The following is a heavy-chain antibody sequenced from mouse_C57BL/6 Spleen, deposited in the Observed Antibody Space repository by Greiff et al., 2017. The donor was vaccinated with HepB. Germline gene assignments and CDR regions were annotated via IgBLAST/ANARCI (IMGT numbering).Heavy chain of an antibody. CDR3: ARGGYYGSSPWFAY. J-gene: IGHJ3*01. CDR1: GYTFTDYY. Sequence: VQLQQSGPELVKPGASVKISCKASGYTFTDYYMNWVKQSHGKSLEWIGDINPNNGGTNYNEKFKSKATLTVDKSSSTAYMQLSSLTSEDSAVYYCARGGYYGSSPWFAYWGQGTLVTVSA. V-gene: IGHV1-26*01. D-gene: IGHD1-1*01. CDR2: INPNNGGT.